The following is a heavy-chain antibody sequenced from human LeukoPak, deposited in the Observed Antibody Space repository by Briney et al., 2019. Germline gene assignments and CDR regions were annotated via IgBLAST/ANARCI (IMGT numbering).Heavy chain of an antibody. J-gene: IGHJ4*02. CDR3: ARVQRGIAVALDY. CDR2: ISGSGGST. D-gene: IGHD6-19*01. V-gene: IGHV3-23*01. Sequence: GGSLRLSCAASGFTFSSYGMSWVRQAPGKGLEWVSAISGSGGSTYYADSVKGRFTISRDNVKNLLYLQMNSLRAEDTAVYYCARVQRGIAVALDYWGQGTLVTVSS. CDR1: GFTFSSYG.